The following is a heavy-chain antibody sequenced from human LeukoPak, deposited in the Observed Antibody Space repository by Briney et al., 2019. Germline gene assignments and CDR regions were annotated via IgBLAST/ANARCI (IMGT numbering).Heavy chain of an antibody. CDR2: INPSGSST. CDR1: GYTFTSYY. CDR3: ASYDPAALVAGTDYYYGMDV. Sequence: ASVKVSCTASGYTFTSYYMHWVRQAPGQGLEWMGIINPSGSSTSYAQKFQGRVTMTRDTSTSTVYMELSSLRSEDTAVYYCASYDPAALVAGTDYYYGMDVWGQGTTVTVSS. J-gene: IGHJ6*02. D-gene: IGHD6-19*01. V-gene: IGHV1-46*01.